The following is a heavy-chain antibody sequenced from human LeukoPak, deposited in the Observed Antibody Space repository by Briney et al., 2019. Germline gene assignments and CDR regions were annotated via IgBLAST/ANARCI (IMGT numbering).Heavy chain of an antibody. D-gene: IGHD6-19*01. CDR1: GGSFSGYY. J-gene: IGHJ6*02. Sequence: SETLSLTCAVYGGSFSGYYWSWIRQPPGKGLEWIGEINHSGSTNYNPSLKSRVTISVDTSKTQFSLKLSSVTAADTAVYYCARAGSSGWSPSYYYYYGMDVWGQGTTVTVSS. CDR2: INHSGST. CDR3: ARAGSSGWSPSYYYYYGMDV. V-gene: IGHV4-34*01.